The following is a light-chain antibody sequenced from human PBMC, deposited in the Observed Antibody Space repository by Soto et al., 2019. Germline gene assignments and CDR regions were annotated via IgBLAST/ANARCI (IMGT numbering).Light chain of an antibody. J-gene: IGKJ2*01. Sequence: DIQMTQSPSSLSASVGDRVTIACRARQNIGYYLNCYQHNLGKAPKFLLDAASNLQGGVTSRFSVSGSGTYFTLTISSLRPEDFATYYCQQSYSTLPYSFGQGTKLE. CDR1: QNIGYY. CDR3: QQSYSTLPYS. CDR2: AAS. V-gene: IGKV1-39*01.